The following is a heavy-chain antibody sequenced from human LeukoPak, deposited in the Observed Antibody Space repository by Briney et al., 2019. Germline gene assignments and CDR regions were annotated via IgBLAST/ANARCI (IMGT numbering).Heavy chain of an antibody. CDR2: ISGSGGST. D-gene: IGHD1-1*01. CDR1: GFTFSSYA. Sequence: GGSLRLSCAASGFTFSSYAMSWVRQAPGKGLEWVSAISGSGGSTYYADSVRGRFTISRDNSKNMLYLQMNSLRAEDTAVYYCAKGRQLTDFDYWGQGTLVTVSS. V-gene: IGHV3-23*01. CDR3: AKGRQLTDFDY. J-gene: IGHJ4*02.